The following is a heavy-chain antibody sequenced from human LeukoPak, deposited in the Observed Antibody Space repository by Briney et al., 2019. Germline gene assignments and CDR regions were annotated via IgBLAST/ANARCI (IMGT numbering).Heavy chain of an antibody. D-gene: IGHD6-13*01. Sequence: GGSLRLSCAASGFTFSSAWMNWVRQAPGKGLEWVGRIKSETDGGTTDYAAPVKGTFTISRDDSENTLYLQMNSLETEDTAVYYCTRRSSAAGRRYFDYWGQGTLVTVSS. V-gene: IGHV3-15*07. J-gene: IGHJ4*02. CDR1: GFTFSSAW. CDR3: TRRSSAAGRRYFDY. CDR2: IKSETDGGTT.